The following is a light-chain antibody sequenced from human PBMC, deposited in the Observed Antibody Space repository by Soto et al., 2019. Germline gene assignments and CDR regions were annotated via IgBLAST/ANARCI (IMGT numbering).Light chain of an antibody. CDR3: QQYGSSPT. J-gene: IGKJ1*01. CDR2: GAS. V-gene: IGKV3-20*01. Sequence: MTQSPDTLPVSLGERAPLPCRASQSVSSNFIAWYQTKPGQAPRLLIYGASSRATGIPDRLSGGGSGTYFTLTISRVEPDDFAVYHCQQYGSSPTFGQGTKVDIK. CDR1: QSVSSNF.